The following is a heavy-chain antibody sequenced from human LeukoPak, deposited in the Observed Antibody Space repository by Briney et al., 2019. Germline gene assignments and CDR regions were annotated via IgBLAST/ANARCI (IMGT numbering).Heavy chain of an antibody. CDR2: INHSGST. J-gene: IGHJ4*02. V-gene: IGHV4-34*01. CDR1: GGSFSGYY. CDR3: ARGGIGWDSSGWYLYYFDY. Sequence: SETLSLTCAVYGGSFSGYYWSWVRQPPGKGLEWIGEINHSGSTNYNPSLKSRVTISVDTSKNQFSLKLSSVTAADTAVYYCARGGIGWDSSGWYLYYFDYWGQGTLVTVSS. D-gene: IGHD6-19*01.